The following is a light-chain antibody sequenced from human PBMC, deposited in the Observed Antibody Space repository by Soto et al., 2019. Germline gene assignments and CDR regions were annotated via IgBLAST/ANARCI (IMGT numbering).Light chain of an antibody. CDR3: AAWDDSLNGVV. CDR2: YDD. Sequence: QSVLTQPPSVSEAPRQRGTISCSGSSSNIGNNAVNWYQQLPGEAPRLLIHYDDLLPSGVSDRFSGSKSGTSASLAISGLQSEDEADYYCAAWDDSLNGVVFGGGTKLTVL. J-gene: IGLJ2*01. CDR1: SSNIGNNA. V-gene: IGLV1-36*01.